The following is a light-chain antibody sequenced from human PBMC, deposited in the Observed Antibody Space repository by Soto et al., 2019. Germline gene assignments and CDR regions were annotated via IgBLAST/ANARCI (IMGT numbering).Light chain of an antibody. CDR3: QQRRNWPIT. CDR2: DAS. Sequence: EIVLTQSPATLSLSPGVRATLSCRSSQSVSSYLAWYQQKPGQAPRLLIYDASNRATGIPARFSGSGSGTDFPLTISSLETEDYAVDYCQQRRNWPITFGGGTKVEIK. J-gene: IGKJ4*01. CDR1: QSVSSY. V-gene: IGKV3-11*01.